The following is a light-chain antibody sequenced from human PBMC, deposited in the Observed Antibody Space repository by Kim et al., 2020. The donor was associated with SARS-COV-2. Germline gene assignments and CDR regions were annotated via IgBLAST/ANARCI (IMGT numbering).Light chain of an antibody. J-gene: IGLJ3*02. V-gene: IGLV6-57*01. CDR2: SGN. CDR3: QSYDSSNPNWV. Sequence: VPISCAPSSRGIASNEVQWYQQRPGSSPATVLYSGNQRPSGVPVRFSGSIDSSSISASLTISGLKTEDETVYFCQSYDSSNPNWVFGGGTRLTFL. CDR1: SRGIASNE.